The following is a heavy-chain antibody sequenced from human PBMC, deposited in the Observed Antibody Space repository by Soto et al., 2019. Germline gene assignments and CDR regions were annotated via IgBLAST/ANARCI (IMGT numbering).Heavy chain of an antibody. D-gene: IGHD5-12*01. CDR3: ARDVDVDIVATTGADNMDV. CDR2: ISSSSSTI. Sequence: GGSLRLSCAASGFTFSSYSMNWVRQAPGKGLEWVSYISSSSSTIYYADSVKGRFTISRDNAKNSLYLQMNSLRDEDTAVYYCARDVDVDIVATTGADNMDVWGQGTTVTVSS. V-gene: IGHV3-48*02. J-gene: IGHJ6*02. CDR1: GFTFSSYS.